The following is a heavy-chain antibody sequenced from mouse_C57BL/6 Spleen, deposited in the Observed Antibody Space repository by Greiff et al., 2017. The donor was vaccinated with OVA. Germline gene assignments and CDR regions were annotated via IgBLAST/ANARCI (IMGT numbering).Heavy chain of an antibody. D-gene: IGHD1-1*01. CDR2: INPNNGGT. CDR1: GYTFTDYN. Sequence: VQLQQSGPELVKPGASVKIPCKASGYTFTDYNMDWVTQSHGKSLEWIGDINPNNGGTIYNQKFKGKATLTVDKSSSTAYMELRSLTSEDTAVYYCARVTTVVATPLGDFDVWGTGTTVTVSS. CDR3: ARVTTVVATPLGDFDV. J-gene: IGHJ1*03. V-gene: IGHV1-18*01.